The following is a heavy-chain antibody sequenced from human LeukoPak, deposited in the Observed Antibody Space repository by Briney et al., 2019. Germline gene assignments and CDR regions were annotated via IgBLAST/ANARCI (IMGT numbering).Heavy chain of an antibody. CDR1: GFTFSLYT. J-gene: IGHJ3*02. CDR3: ARTAHFYSNGFDI. Sequence: PGGSLRLSCTASGFTFSLYTMQWVRQAPGKGLEWVALSLFDGNINNYATSAKGRFTISRDNSKNTLYLQMNSLRPEDTAMYYCARTAHFYSNGFDIWGQGTMVTVSS. D-gene: IGHD1-26*01. CDR2: SLFDGNIN. V-gene: IGHV3-30-3*01.